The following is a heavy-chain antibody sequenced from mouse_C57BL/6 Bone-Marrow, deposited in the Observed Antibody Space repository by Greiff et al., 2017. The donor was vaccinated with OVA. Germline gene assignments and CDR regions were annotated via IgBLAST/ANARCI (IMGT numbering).Heavy chain of an antibody. CDR3: ARSFITTEAWFAY. CDR2: IYPGSGNT. V-gene: IGHV1-66*01. D-gene: IGHD1-1*01. J-gene: IGHJ3*01. CDR1: GYSFTSYY. Sequence: QVQLQQSGPELVKPGASVKISCKASGYSFTSYYIHWVKQRPGQGLEWIGWIYPGSGNTKYNEKFKGKATLTADKSSSTAYMLLSSLTSEDSAVYYCARSFITTEAWFAYWGQGTLVTVSA.